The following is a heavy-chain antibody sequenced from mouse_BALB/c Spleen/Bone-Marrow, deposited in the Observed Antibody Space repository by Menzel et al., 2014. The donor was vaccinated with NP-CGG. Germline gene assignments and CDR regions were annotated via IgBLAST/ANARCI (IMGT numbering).Heavy chain of an antibody. CDR3: ARCQGAYGNIRRGYTMDY. CDR1: GFTFSSFG. J-gene: IGHJ4*01. CDR2: ISSGSSTF. D-gene: IGHD2-1*01. V-gene: IGHV5-17*02. Sequence: EVQLVESGGGLVQPGGSRKLSCAASGFTFSSFGMHWVRQAPEKGLEWVAYISSGSSTFYYADTVKGRFTISRDNPTNTLFLQMTNLRSEDTAMYYCARCQGAYGNIRRGYTMDYWGQGTSVTVSS.